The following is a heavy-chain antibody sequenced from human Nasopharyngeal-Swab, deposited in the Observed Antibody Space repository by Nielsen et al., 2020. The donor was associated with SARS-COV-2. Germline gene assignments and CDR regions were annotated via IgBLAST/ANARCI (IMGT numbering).Heavy chain of an antibody. V-gene: IGHV3-30*03. CDR2: ISFDGSKK. CDR3: ARDTSVDIVLLYYGMDV. J-gene: IGHJ6*02. D-gene: IGHD5-12*01. CDR1: GFTFNSHG. Sequence: GESLKISCAASGFTFNSHGMPWVRQAPGKGLEWVAVISFDGSKKYYADSVKGRFTISRDSSKNTLYLQMNSLRAEDTAVYYCARDTSVDIVLLYYGMDVWGQGTTVTVSS.